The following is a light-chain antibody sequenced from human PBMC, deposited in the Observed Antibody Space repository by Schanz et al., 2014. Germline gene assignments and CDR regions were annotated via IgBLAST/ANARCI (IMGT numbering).Light chain of an antibody. CDR3: QQYGSSPPRYT. V-gene: IGKV3-20*01. J-gene: IGKJ2*01. CDR2: GVA. Sequence: EIVMTQSPDTLSVSPGERATLSCRASQSFTTNLAWYHQKPGQAPRLLISGVASRATGIPDGFSGSGSGTDFTLTISRLEPEDFAVYYCQQYGSSPPRYTFGQGTKLEIK. CDR1: QSFTTN.